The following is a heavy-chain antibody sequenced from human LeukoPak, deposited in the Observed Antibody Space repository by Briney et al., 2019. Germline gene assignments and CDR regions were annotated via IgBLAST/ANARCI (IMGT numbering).Heavy chain of an antibody. Sequence: GGSLRLSCAASGFTFSSYAMSWVRQAPGKGLEWVSVIHSGGSTYYADSVKGRFTISRDNSKNTLYLQMNSLRAEDTAVYYCAGSSSWTNWGQGTLVTVSS. D-gene: IGHD6-13*01. V-gene: IGHV3-53*01. CDR3: AGSSSWTN. CDR2: IHSGGST. J-gene: IGHJ4*02. CDR1: GFTFSSYA.